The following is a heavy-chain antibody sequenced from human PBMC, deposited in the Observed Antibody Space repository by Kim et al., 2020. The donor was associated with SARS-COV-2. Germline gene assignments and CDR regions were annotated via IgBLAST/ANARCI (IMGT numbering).Heavy chain of an antibody. Sequence: YYSAPVQGRFNISRDNSTNTLYLQMTSLSAEDTAVYYCAKIKNLMVQGVYWGQGTLVTVSS. J-gene: IGHJ4*02. V-gene: IGHV3-23*01. D-gene: IGHD3-10*01. CDR3: AKIKNLMVQGVY.